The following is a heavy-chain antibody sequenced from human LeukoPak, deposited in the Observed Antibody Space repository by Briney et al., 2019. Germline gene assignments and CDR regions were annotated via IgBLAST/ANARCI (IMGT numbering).Heavy chain of an antibody. CDR2: ISSSGSTI. CDR3: ARDMSDYDSSGYDN. J-gene: IGHJ4*02. V-gene: IGHV3-11*01. CDR1: GFTFSDYY. D-gene: IGHD3-22*01. Sequence: KSGGSLRLSCAASGFTFSDYYMTWIRQAPGRGLEWVSYISSSGSTIYYADSVKGRFTISRGNAKNSLYLQMNSLRAEDTAVYYCARDMSDYDSSGYDNWGQGTLVTVSS.